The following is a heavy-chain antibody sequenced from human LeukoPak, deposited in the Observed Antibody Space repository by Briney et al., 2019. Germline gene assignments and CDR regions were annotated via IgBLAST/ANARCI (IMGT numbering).Heavy chain of an antibody. CDR2: FYSGGST. Sequence: PGGSLRLSCAASGFTVSSNDMTWVRQAPGKGLDWVSVFYSGGSTYYADSVKGRFTISRDNSKNTLYLQMNSLRAEDTAVYYCASGHGSGSYYNDYWGQGTLVTVSS. J-gene: IGHJ4*02. D-gene: IGHD3-10*01. CDR1: GFTVSSND. V-gene: IGHV3-53*01. CDR3: ASGHGSGSYYNDY.